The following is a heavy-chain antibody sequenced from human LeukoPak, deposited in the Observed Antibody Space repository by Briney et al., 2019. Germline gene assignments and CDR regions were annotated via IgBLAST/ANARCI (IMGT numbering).Heavy chain of an antibody. V-gene: IGHV3-30*18. CDR3: AKSHPPTVTTEEGEYLQH. CDR1: GFTFSSFG. D-gene: IGHD4-17*01. J-gene: IGHJ1*01. Sequence: GGSLRLSCAASGFTFSSFGMHWVRQAPGQWLEWVAVISFDGSNQYYADSVKGRFTIYRDNFKNTVYLQMNSLRAEETAVYYCAKSHPPTVTTEEGEYLQHWGQGTLVTVSS. CDR2: ISFDGSNQ.